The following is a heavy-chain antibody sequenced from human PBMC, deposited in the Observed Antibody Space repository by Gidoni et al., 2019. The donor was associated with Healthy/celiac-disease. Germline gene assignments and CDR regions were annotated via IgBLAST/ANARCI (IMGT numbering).Heavy chain of an antibody. CDR3: ASPVGATRFDY. Sequence: QVPLVESRGGVVQSGTSLRRSWAACGFTFSSYGIHWVRQAPGKGLEWVAVISYEGSNKYYADSGNGRFTISRDNTKNTLYLQMTSLRAEYTAVYDCASPVGATRFDYWGQGTLVTVSS. CDR1: GFTFSSYG. D-gene: IGHD1-26*01. V-gene: IGHV3-30*03. J-gene: IGHJ4*02. CDR2: ISYEGSNK.